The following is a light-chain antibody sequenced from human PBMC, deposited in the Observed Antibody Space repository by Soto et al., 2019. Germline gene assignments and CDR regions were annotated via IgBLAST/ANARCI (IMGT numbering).Light chain of an antibody. Sequence: EIVLTQSPGTLSLSPGERATLSCRASQSVSSSYLAWYQQKPGQAPRLLIYGASSRATGSPDRFSGSGSGTVSTFTIRRLEPEDFAVYYCQQYGSSPWTFGQGTKVEIK. J-gene: IGKJ1*01. CDR1: QSVSSSY. V-gene: IGKV3-20*01. CDR3: QQYGSSPWT. CDR2: GAS.